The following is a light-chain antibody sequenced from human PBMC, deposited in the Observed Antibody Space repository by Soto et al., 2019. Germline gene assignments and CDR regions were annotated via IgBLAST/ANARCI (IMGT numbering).Light chain of an antibody. Sequence: DIQMTQSPSSVSASVGDRVTIACRAGQSVRSYLNWYQQKPGKAPNLLIYAASSLQSGVPSRFCGGGSGTDFTLTISSLQPEDFATYYCQQSYTSPLTFGGGTKVEIK. CDR1: QSVRSY. CDR2: AAS. V-gene: IGKV1-39*01. CDR3: QQSYTSPLT. J-gene: IGKJ4*01.